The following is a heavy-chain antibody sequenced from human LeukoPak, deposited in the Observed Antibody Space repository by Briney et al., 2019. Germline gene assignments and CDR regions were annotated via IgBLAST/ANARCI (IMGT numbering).Heavy chain of an antibody. CDR3: ARYRPSSNYYFGMDV. CDR2: IIPIFGTA. Sequence: SVKVSCKASGGTFSSYAISWVRQAPGQGLEWMGGIIPIFGTANYAQNLQGRVTMTTDTSTSTAYMELRSLRSDDTAVYFCARYRPSSNYYFGMDVWGQGTTVTVSS. D-gene: IGHD2-2*01. J-gene: IGHJ6*02. V-gene: IGHV1-69*05. CDR1: GGTFSSYA.